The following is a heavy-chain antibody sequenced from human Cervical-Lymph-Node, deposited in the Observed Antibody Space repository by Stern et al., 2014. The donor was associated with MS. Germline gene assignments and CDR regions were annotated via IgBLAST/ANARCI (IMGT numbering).Heavy chain of an antibody. CDR1: GFFFRNNG. V-gene: IGHV3-33*05. D-gene: IGHD3-10*01. J-gene: IGHJ6*02. CDR3: ARGDHFGTPQDLLYHYYGLDV. Sequence: VQLVESGGGVVQPGRSLRLSCAVSGFFFRNNGMHWVRQAPGKGLEWVTFISFDGSKKDYADSVRGRVTISRDNSKNTLYMQMNSLRAEDTAVYYCARGDHFGTPQDLLYHYYGLDVWGQGTTVIVSS. CDR2: ISFDGSKK.